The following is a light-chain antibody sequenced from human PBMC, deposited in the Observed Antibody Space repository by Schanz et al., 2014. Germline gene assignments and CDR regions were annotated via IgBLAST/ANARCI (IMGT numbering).Light chain of an antibody. V-gene: IGLV1-44*01. Sequence: QSVLTQPPSASATPGQRVTISCSGSTSNIGSNYVYWYQQLPGTAPKLLIYSNNERPSGVPDRFSASKSDTSASLAISGLQSEDEADYYCASWDDSLNARVFGGGTKLTVL. CDR3: ASWDDSLNARV. CDR2: SNN. J-gene: IGLJ3*02. CDR1: TSNIGSNY.